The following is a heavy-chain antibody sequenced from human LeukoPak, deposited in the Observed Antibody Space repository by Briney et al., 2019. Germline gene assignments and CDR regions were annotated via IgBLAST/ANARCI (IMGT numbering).Heavy chain of an antibody. CDR2: ISSSSSYI. D-gene: IGHD3-16*01. J-gene: IGHJ4*02. Sequence: SGGSLRLSCAASGFTFSSYSMNWVRQAPGKGLEWVSSISSSSSYIYYADSVKGRFTISRDNAKNSLYLQMNSLRAEDTAVYYCAREWGPGFDYWGQGTLVTVSS. CDR1: GFTFSSYS. CDR3: AREWGPGFDY. V-gene: IGHV3-21*01.